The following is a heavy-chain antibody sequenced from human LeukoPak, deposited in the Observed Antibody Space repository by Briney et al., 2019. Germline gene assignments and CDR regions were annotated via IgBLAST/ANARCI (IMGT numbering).Heavy chain of an antibody. V-gene: IGHV1-8*01. D-gene: IGHD2-2*01. J-gene: IGHJ5*02. CDR1: GYTFTSYD. CDR3: ARVGCTSCYNWFDP. Sequence: ASVKVSCKASGYTFTSYDINWVRQATGQGLEWMGWMNPNSGNTGYAQKFQGRVTMTRNTSISTAYMELSSLRSEATAVYYCARVGCTSCYNWFDPWGQGTLVTVSS. CDR2: MNPNSGNT.